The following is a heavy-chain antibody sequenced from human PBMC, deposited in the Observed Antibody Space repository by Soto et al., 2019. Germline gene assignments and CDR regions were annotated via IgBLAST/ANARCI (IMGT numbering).Heavy chain of an antibody. J-gene: IGHJ5*02. CDR2: VSTYNGDT. Sequence: QVQLVQSGPEVRKPGASVRVSCKAYGYSFSTYNLFWVRQAPGQGLQWMGWVSTYNGDTTYAQKFQGRVFMTTDTSASTAYMELRGLTSDDTAVYYCARDVVPTYDRWGQGTLVTVAS. CDR1: GYSFSTYN. V-gene: IGHV1-18*04. CDR3: ARDVVPTYDR.